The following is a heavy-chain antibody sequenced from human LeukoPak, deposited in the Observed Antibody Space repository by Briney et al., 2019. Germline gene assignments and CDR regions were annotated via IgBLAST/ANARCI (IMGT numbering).Heavy chain of an antibody. CDR3: ARFNSGSYQHYFDC. V-gene: IGHV4-39*07. D-gene: IGHD1-26*01. J-gene: IGHJ4*02. Sequence: PSETLSLTCTVSGGSISSGNYYWGWIRQPPGKGLEWIGSIYYSGSTYYNPSLKSRVTISVDTSKNQFSLKLSSVTAADTAMYYCARFNSGSYQHYFDCWGQGTLVTVSS. CDR2: IYYSGST. CDR1: GGSISSGNYY.